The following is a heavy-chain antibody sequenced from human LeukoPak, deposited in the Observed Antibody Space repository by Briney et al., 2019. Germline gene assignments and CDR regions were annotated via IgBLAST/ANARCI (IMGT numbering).Heavy chain of an antibody. CDR1: GFTFSNYG. D-gene: IGHD1-20*01. CDR3: ARILVSGTTN. CDR2: IWYDGSNK. J-gene: IGHJ4*02. Sequence: GGSLRLSCAASGFTFSNYGMHWVRQAPGKGPEWVAVIWYDGSNKYYADSVKGRFTISRDNSKNTLYLQMNSLRAEDTAVYYCARILVSGTTNWGQGTLVTVSS. V-gene: IGHV3-33*01.